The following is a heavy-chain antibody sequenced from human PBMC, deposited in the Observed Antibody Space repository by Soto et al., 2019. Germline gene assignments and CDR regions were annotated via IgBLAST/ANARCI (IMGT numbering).Heavy chain of an antibody. CDR2: ISSSSSYI. V-gene: IGHV3-21*01. J-gene: IGHJ4*02. CDR1: GFTFSSYS. Sequence: GGSLRLSCAASGFTFSSYSMNWVRQAPGKGLEWVSSISSSSSYIYYADSVKGRFTISRDNAKNSLYLQMNSLRAEDTAVYYWARGQYYYDGSGYCFDYWGQGTLVTVSS. D-gene: IGHD3-22*01. CDR3: ARGQYYYDGSGYCFDY.